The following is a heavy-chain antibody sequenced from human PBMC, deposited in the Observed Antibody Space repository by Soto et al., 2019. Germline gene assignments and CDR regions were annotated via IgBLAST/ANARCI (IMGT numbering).Heavy chain of an antibody. J-gene: IGHJ4*02. CDR1: GFDFGDYY. CDR3: VRPYYCARLGELDFGSDFDY. CDR2: IDSGDGTT. V-gene: IGHV3-11*01. D-gene: IGHD3-22*01. Sequence: GGSLRLSCTGSGFDFGDYYMSWIRQAPGKGLEWVSYIDSGDGTTYYTDSVKGRFTISRDNAKKTVYLQMSSLRVEDTALYYCVRPYYCARLGELDFGSDFDYWGQGTLVTVSS.